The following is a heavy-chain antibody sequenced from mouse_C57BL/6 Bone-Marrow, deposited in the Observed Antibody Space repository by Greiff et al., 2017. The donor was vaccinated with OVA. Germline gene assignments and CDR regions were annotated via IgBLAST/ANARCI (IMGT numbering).Heavy chain of an antibody. D-gene: IGHD4-1*01. J-gene: IGHJ4*01. CDR1: GFTFSSYA. CDR3: AREAGTDYAMDY. CDR2: ISDGGSYT. Sequence: DVQLVESGGGLVKPGGSLKLSCAASGFTFSSYAMSWVRQTPEKRLEWVATISDGGSYTYYPDNVKGRFTISRDNAKNNLYLQMSHLKSEDTAMYYCAREAGTDYAMDYWGQGTSVTVSS. V-gene: IGHV5-4*01.